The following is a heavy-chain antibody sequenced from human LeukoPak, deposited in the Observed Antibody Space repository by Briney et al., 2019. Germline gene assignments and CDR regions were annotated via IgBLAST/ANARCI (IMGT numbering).Heavy chain of an antibody. J-gene: IGHJ4*02. CDR3: ARDYRKDRYFDY. V-gene: IGHV3-33*01. Sequence: GGSLRLSCEASGFTFNTYGMHWVRQAPGKGLEWVAVIWYDGSNKCYADSVKGRFTISRDNSKNTLYLQMNSLRAEDTAVYYCARDYRKDRYFDYWGQGTLVTVSS. CDR2: IWYDGSNK. CDR1: GFTFNTYG. D-gene: IGHD2-15*01.